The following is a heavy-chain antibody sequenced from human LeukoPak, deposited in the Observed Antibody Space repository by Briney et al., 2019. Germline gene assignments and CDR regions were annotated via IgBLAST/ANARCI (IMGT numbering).Heavy chain of an antibody. Sequence: ASVKVSCKASGYTFTSYGISWVRQAPGQGLEWMGWISVYNGNTNYVQKLQGRVTMTTDTSTSTAYMELRSLRSDDTAVYYCARDLSYYGSGSYGWYFDLWGRGTLVTVSS. V-gene: IGHV1-18*01. CDR3: ARDLSYYGSGSYGWYFDL. CDR1: GYTFTSYG. D-gene: IGHD3-10*01. J-gene: IGHJ2*01. CDR2: ISVYNGNT.